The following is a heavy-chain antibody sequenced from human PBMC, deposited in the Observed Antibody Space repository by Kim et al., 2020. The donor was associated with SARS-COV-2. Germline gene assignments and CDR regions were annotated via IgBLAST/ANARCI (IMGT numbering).Heavy chain of an antibody. J-gene: IGHJ6*01. V-gene: IGHV4-59*12. CDR3: AKSYYYHISVC. Sequence: SETLSLTCTVSGGSMTSNYWSWIRQPPGKGLEWIGYISNSGRTNYNPSLSLRSRVIISIDTSKNQFSLNLTSVTAADTAGYYCAKSYYYHISVCWG. CDR1: GGSMTSNY. CDR2: ISNSGRT. D-gene: IGHD3-22*01.